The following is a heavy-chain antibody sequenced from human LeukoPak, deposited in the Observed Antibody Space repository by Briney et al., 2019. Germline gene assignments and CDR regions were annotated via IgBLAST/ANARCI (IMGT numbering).Heavy chain of an antibody. J-gene: IGHJ4*02. CDR2: FHLRGSI. CDR3: AREYGEIYGSFEC. Sequence: PSETLSLTCVVSGYSISSGYYWGWFRQPPGKGLEWIGSFHLRGSISYSPSLKSRVTISVDTSNNQFSLKLTSVTAADTAVYYCAREYGEIYGSFECWGQGSLVTVSS. CDR1: GYSISSGYY. D-gene: IGHD4/OR15-4a*01. V-gene: IGHV4-38-2*02.